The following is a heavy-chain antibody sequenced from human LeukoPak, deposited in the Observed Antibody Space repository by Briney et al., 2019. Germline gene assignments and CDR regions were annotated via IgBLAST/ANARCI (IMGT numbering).Heavy chain of an antibody. CDR2: ICLDGSST. J-gene: IGHJ4*02. CDR3: AKDGGVRFLEWLSFDY. D-gene: IGHD3-3*01. V-gene: IGHV3-43*01. Sequence: GSLRLSCAASGFTFADYIMHWVRPAPGKGLEWVSLICLDGSSTYYAESVKGRSTISRDNSKNSLYLQMNSLRTEDTALYYCAKDGGVRFLEWLSFDYWGQGTLVTVSS. CDR1: GFTFADYI.